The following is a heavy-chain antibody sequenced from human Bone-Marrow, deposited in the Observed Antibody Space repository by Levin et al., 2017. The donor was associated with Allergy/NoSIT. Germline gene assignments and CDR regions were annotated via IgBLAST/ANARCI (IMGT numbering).Heavy chain of an antibody. Sequence: GGSLRLSCATSGFTFSSYWMHWVRQVPGKGLVWVSRMNEDGSTITYVDSVKGRFTVSRDNANNTLYLQMNSLRVEDTAVYYCVRGGTSAGPEVFYWGQGTLLTVSS. CDR2: MNEDGSTI. CDR3: VRGGTSAGPEVFY. V-gene: IGHV3-74*01. D-gene: IGHD1-7*01. J-gene: IGHJ4*02. CDR1: GFTFSSYW.